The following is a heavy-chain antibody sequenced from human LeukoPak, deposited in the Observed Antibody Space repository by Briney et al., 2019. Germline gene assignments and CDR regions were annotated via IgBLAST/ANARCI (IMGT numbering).Heavy chain of an antibody. Sequence: GGSLRLSCAASGFTFNNYGLHWVRQAPGKGLEWVTLISHDGNNEYYADSVKGRFATSRDDSKNTLYLQMNSLRAEDTAVYYCAKAFGELVLDAFDIWGQGTMVTVSS. CDR1: GFTFNNYG. CDR3: AKAFGELVLDAFDI. J-gene: IGHJ3*02. D-gene: IGHD3-10*01. V-gene: IGHV3-30*18. CDR2: ISHDGNNE.